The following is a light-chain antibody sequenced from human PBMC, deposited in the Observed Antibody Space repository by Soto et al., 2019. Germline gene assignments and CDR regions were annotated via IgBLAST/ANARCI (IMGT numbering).Light chain of an antibody. Sequence: QSALTQPASVSGSPGQSITISCTGTSSDFGGYNYVSWYQQHPGKAPKLMIYEVSNRPSGVSNRFSGSKSGNTASLTISGLQAEDEADYYCSSYTSSNTLVVFGTGTKLTVL. V-gene: IGLV2-14*01. CDR2: EVS. J-gene: IGLJ1*01. CDR1: SSDFGGYNY. CDR3: SSYTSSNTLVV.